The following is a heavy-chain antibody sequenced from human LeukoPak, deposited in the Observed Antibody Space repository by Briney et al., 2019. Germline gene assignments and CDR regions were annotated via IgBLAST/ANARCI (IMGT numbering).Heavy chain of an antibody. V-gene: IGHV3-48*01. CDR3: ARDPHSLDY. CDR1: GFSFSGYS. CDR2: IAYTGTI. J-gene: IGHJ4*02. Sequence: GGSLRLSCAASGFSFSGYSMNWVRQAPGKGLEWVAYIAYTGTIHYADSVRGRFAISRDNAKNSLYLQLNSLRVEDTAVYYCARDPHSLDYWGQGTRVTVSS.